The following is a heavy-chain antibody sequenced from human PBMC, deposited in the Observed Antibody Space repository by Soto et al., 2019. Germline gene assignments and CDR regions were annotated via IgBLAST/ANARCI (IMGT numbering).Heavy chain of an antibody. D-gene: IGHD2-2*02. CDR1: GYTFTSYG. CDR2: ISAYNGNT. V-gene: IGHV1-18*01. J-gene: IGHJ5*02. CDR3: ARDQDGCSSTSCYTGNNWFDP. Sequence: ASVKVSCKXSGYTFTSYGISWVRQAPGQGLEWMGWISAYNGNTNYAQKLQGRVTMTTDTSTSTAYMELRSLRSDDTAVYYCARDQDGCSSTSCYTGNNWFDPWGQGTLVTVSS.